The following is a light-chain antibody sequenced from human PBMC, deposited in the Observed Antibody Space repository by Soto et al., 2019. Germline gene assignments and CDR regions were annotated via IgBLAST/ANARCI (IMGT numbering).Light chain of an antibody. Sequence: QMTQSPSSLSSSVGDRVTITCQASQDISNYLNWYQQKPGKAPKLLIYDASNLETGVPSRFSGSGSGTDFTFTISSLQPEDIATYYCQQYDSVPLTFGGGTKVDI. J-gene: IGKJ4*01. CDR3: QQYDSVPLT. CDR1: QDISNY. V-gene: IGKV1-33*01. CDR2: DAS.